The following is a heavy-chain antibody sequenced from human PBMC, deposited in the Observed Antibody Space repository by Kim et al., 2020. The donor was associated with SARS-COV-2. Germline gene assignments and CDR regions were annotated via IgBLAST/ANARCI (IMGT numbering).Heavy chain of an antibody. Sequence: AQKLQGRVTMPTDTSRSAAYMELRSLRSDDTAVYYCARAPSGGIIRFDPWGQGTLVTVSS. J-gene: IGHJ5*02. D-gene: IGHD1-26*01. CDR3: ARAPSGGIIRFDP. V-gene: IGHV1-18*01.